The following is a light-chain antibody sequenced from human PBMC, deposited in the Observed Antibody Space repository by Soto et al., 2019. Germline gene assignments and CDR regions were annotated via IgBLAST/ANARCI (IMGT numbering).Light chain of an antibody. V-gene: IGKV3-20*01. Sequence: EIVLTQSPGSLSLSPGERATLSCRASQSVSSTFFAWYQQRPGQAPRLLMYGASSRATGIPERFSGSGSGTDFTLTIIRLEHEDFAVYYCQQFESSVTFGQGTKVEIK. CDR2: GAS. J-gene: IGKJ1*01. CDR1: QSVSSTF. CDR3: QQFESSVT.